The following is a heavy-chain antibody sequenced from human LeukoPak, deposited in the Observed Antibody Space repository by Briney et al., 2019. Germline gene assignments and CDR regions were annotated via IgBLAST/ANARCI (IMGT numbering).Heavy chain of an antibody. CDR2: ISGSGGST. Sequence: GGSLRLSCAASGFTFSSYAMSWVRQAPGKGLEWVSAISGSGGSTYYADSVKGRFTISRDNAKNSLFLQMNSLRAEDAALYYCAKALERRYYYYGMDVWGQGTTVTVSS. V-gene: IGHV3-23*01. D-gene: IGHD1-1*01. J-gene: IGHJ6*02. CDR1: GFTFSSYA. CDR3: AKALERRYYYYGMDV.